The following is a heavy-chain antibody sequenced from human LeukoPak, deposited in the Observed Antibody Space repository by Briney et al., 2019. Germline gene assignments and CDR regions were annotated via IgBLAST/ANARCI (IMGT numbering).Heavy chain of an antibody. V-gene: IGHV3-7*01. CDR2: IKQDGSEK. D-gene: IGHD5-12*01. J-gene: IGHJ4*02. Sequence: GGSLRLSCAASGFTFSSYWMSWVRQAPGKGLEWVANIKQDGSEKYYVDSVKGRFTISRDNAKNSLYLQMNSLRAEDTAVYYCARESGYSGYRNFDYWGQGTLVTVSS. CDR1: GFTFSSYW. CDR3: ARESGYSGYRNFDY.